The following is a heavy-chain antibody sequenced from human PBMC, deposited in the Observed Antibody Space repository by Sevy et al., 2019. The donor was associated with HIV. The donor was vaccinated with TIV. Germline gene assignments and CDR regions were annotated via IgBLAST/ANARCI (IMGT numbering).Heavy chain of an antibody. J-gene: IGHJ4*02. Sequence: ASVKVSCKASGVTFSNYAINWVRQAPGQGLEWMGGITPFFGTGNYARKFQDRVTITTDETARVAYMELSSLTSEDTAVYYCARGNAVTTRGDYFESWGQGTLVTVSS. CDR2: ITPFFGTG. CDR3: ARGNAVTTRGDYFES. V-gene: IGHV1-69*05. D-gene: IGHD4-17*01. CDR1: GVTFSNYA.